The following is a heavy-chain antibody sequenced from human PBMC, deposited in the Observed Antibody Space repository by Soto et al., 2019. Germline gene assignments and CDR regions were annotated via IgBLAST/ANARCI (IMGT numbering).Heavy chain of an antibody. CDR1: GDSVSSHY. J-gene: IGHJ4*02. CDR2: LYNDERT. CDR3: AREPLAHSYFDV. Sequence: SETLSPTFTVAGDSVSSHYWSWIRQPAGKGLEWLGRLYNDERTNYNPSLKSRVTMSMDTSKNQFSLKLTSVTAADSAVYFCAREPLAHSYFDVWGQGILVTVSS. V-gene: IGHV4-4*07.